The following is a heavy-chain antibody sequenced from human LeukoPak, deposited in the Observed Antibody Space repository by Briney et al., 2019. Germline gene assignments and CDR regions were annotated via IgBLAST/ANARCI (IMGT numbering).Heavy chain of an antibody. CDR1: GYTLTELS. J-gene: IGHJ3*02. D-gene: IGHD1-14*01. Sequence: ASVKVSCKVSGYTLTELSMHWVRQAPGKGLERMGGFDPEDGETIYAQKFQGTVTMTEDTSTDTAYMELSSLRSEDTAVYYCATKGASLYGNLDDAFDIWGQGTMVTVSS. CDR2: FDPEDGET. V-gene: IGHV1-24*01. CDR3: ATKGASLYGNLDDAFDI.